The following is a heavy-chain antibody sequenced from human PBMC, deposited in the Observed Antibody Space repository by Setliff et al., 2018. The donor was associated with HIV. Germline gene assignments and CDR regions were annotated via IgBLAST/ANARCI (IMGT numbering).Heavy chain of an antibody. CDR2: FDPEDGET. J-gene: IGHJ4*02. CDR1: GYTLTELS. Sequence: ASVKVSCKVSGYTLTELSMHWVRQAPGKGLEWMGGFDPEDGETIYAQKFQGRVTMTRDTSISTVYMELSGLTSDDTAVYFCARQLSNSLDHWGQGTPVTVSS. CDR3: ARQLSNSLDH. D-gene: IGHD1-1*01. V-gene: IGHV1-24*01.